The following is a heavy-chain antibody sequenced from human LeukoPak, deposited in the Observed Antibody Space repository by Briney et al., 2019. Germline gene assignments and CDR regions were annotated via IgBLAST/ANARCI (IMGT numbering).Heavy chain of an antibody. CDR1: GFTFSSYW. CDR3: ARAEVLVVPAAIPAEYFQH. J-gene: IGHJ1*01. V-gene: IGHV3-74*01. CDR2: INTDGNST. Sequence: GGSLRLSCAASGFTFSSYWMHWVRQAPGKGLVWVSRINTDGNSTSYADSVKGRFTISRDNAKNSLYLQMNSLRAEDTAVYYCARAEVLVVPAAIPAEYFQHWGQGTLVTVSS. D-gene: IGHD2-2*02.